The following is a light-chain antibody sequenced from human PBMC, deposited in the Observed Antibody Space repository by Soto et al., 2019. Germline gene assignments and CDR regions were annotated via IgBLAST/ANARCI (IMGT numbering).Light chain of an antibody. CDR3: TSCITANTRCV. V-gene: IGLV2-14*01. J-gene: IGLJ1*01. Sequence: QSPLTQPASVSGSPGQSMTISCTGTSSDIGRYNYVSWFQQHPGKVPKLVIFEVNYRPSGVSDRFSGSKSGNTASLTITGLQAEDEADYYCTSCITANTRCVFGSGTKVTVL. CDR1: SSDIGRYNY. CDR2: EVN.